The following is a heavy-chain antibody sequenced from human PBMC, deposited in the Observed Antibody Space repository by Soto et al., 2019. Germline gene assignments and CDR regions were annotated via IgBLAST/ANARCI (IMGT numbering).Heavy chain of an antibody. CDR2: IYYSGST. J-gene: IGHJ4*02. Sequence: QVQLQESGPGLVKPSQTLSLTCTVSGGSISSGGYYWSWIRQHPGKGLEWIGYIYYSGSTYYNPSPKSRVTISVDTSKNQFSLKLSSVSAADTAVYYCARYNGTWSFFDYWGLGTLVTVSS. CDR1: GGSISSGGYY. D-gene: IGHD6-13*01. V-gene: IGHV4-31*03. CDR3: ARYNGTWSFFDY.